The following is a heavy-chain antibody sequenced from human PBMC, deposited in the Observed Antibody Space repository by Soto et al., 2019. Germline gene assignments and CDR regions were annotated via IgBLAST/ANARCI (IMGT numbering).Heavy chain of an antibody. Sequence: GGSLRLSCAASGFTFSSYAMSWVRQVPGKGLEWVSGTSGSGGSTYYADSVKGPFTISRDNSNNTLYLQMNSLRAEDTAVYYCAKEGNWPIYAFEIWGQGTMVTVSS. V-gene: IGHV3-23*01. CDR3: AKEGNWPIYAFEI. CDR1: GFTFSSYA. J-gene: IGHJ3*02. D-gene: IGHD1-1*01. CDR2: TSGSGGST.